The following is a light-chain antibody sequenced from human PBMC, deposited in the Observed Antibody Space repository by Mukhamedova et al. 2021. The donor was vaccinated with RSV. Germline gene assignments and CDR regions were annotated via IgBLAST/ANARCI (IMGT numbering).Light chain of an antibody. J-gene: IGKJ4*01. CDR3: QHYGGSPVI. V-gene: IGKV3-20*01. Sequence: RVHGSVSSHLAWFQQRPGQAPRLLIYGASSRATDIPDRFSGSGSGTDFTLTISRLEPEDFAVYYCQHYGGSPVIFGGGTRVEIK. CDR2: GAS. CDR1: GSVSSH.